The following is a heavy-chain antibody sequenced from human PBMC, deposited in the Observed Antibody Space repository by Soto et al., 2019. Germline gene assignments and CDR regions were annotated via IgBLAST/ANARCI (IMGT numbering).Heavy chain of an antibody. D-gene: IGHD6-6*01. CDR2: ISAYNGNT. CDR1: GYTFTSYG. CDR3: ARIVDSSSLLTSDYYYFYMDV. Sequence: QVQLVQSGAEVKKPGASVKVSCKASGYTFTSYGISWVRQAPGQGLEWMGWISAYNGNTNYAQKLQGRVTMTTDATTSIAYMELRSLRSDDTAVYYCARIVDSSSLLTSDYYYFYMDVWGNGTTVTVSS. J-gene: IGHJ6*03. V-gene: IGHV1-18*01.